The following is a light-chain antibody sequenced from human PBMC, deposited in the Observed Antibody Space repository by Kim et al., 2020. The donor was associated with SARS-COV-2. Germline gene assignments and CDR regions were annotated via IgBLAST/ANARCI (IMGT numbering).Light chain of an antibody. CDR3: NAYDRRNTLV. Sequence: GQSGHDSHKGTSSEDRFSKVCAWYQKQPSKSPKAKNYEVNKRPSGGPDRLSGPKSGNTAILDVTGHQGEDEAEYYYNAYDRRNTLVVGGGTQLTVL. CDR1: SSEDRFSKV. V-gene: IGLV2-8*01. J-gene: IGLJ3*02. CDR2: EVN.